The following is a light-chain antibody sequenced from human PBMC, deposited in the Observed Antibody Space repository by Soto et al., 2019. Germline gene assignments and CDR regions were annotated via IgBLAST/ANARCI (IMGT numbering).Light chain of an antibody. V-gene: IGLV1-40*01. CDR2: GNS. J-gene: IGLJ1*01. Sequence: QSVLSQPPSVSGAPGQRVTISCTGSSSNIGAGYDVHWYQQLPGTAPKLLIYGNSNRPSGVPDQFSGSKSGTSASLAISGLQAEDEADYYCQSYDSSLSAPYVFGTGTKVTV. CDR3: QSYDSSLSAPYV. CDR1: SSNIGAGYD.